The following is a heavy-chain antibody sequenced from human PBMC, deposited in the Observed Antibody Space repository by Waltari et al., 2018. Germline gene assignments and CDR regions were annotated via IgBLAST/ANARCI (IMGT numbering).Heavy chain of an antibody. J-gene: IGHJ4*02. CDR1: GFIFGSHW. CDR2: IKQDGTAE. D-gene: IGHD1-26*01. V-gene: IGHV3-7*01. Sequence: EVQLVESGGGLVQPGGYLRLSCAASGFIFGSHWMSWVRQAPGKGLEWVANIKQDGTAEYYVDSVRGRFTISRDNAKNSLFLQMNSLRAEDTAVYYCARAGVGAISFSDYWGQGTLVSVSS. CDR3: ARAGVGAISFSDY.